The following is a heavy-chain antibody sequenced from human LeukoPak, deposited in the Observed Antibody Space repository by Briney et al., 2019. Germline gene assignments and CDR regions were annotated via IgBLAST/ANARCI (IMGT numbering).Heavy chain of an antibody. Sequence: GGSLRLSCAASGFTFRSYLMHWVPQAPGKGVEGVEVISYYGSNKYYVESVKGRFTISKDNSQNTLYLQMNSLRAEDTALYYCARELGELSQSYYYYYGMDVWGQGTTVTVSS. CDR3: ARELGELSQSYYYYYGMDV. V-gene: IGHV3-30*04. CDR2: ISYYGSNK. D-gene: IGHD3-10*01. CDR1: GFTFRSYL. J-gene: IGHJ6*02.